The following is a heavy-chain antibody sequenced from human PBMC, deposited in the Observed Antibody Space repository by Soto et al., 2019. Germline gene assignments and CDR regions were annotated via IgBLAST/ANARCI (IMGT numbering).Heavy chain of an antibody. D-gene: IGHD6-13*01. V-gene: IGHV1-69*01. CDR2: IIPIFGTA. CDR1: GGTFSSSA. Sequence: QVQLVQSGAEVKKPVSSVKVSCKASGGTFSSSAISWVRQAPGQGLEWMGGIIPIFGTANYAQKLQGRVTITADESTSTAYMELSRLRSEDTAVYYCARDRAAAGTGWFDPWGQGTLVTVSS. J-gene: IGHJ5*02. CDR3: ARDRAAAGTGWFDP.